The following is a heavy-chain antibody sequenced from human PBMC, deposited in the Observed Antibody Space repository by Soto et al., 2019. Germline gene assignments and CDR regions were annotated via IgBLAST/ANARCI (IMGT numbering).Heavy chain of an antibody. CDR1: GGSISSGDYY. Sequence: SETLSLTCTVSGGSISSGDYYWSWIRQPPGKGLEWIGYIYYSGSTYDNPSLKSRVTISVDTSKNQFSLKLSSVTAADTAVYYCARLKVAVAAPAPFFDYWGQGTLFTVSS. J-gene: IGHJ4*02. V-gene: IGHV4-30-4*01. CDR2: IYYSGST. CDR3: ARLKVAVAAPAPFFDY. D-gene: IGHD6-19*01.